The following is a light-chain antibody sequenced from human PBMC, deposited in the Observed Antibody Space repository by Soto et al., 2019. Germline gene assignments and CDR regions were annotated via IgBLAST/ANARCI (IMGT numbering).Light chain of an antibody. CDR3: VSFTSSTTYV. CDR2: EGS. J-gene: IGLJ1*01. Sequence: QSALTQPASVSESPGQSIIISCTGASSDVGTYSLVSWYQQHPGKAPKLMIYEGSRRPSGVSNRFSGSTSDNTASLIISRLQTEDEADYYCVSFTSSTTYVFGSGTKVTVL. V-gene: IGLV2-14*02. CDR1: SSDVGTYSL.